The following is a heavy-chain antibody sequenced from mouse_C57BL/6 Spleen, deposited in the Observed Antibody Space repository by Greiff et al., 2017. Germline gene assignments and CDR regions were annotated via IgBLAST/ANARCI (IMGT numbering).Heavy chain of an antibody. V-gene: IGHV1-82*01. CDR2: IYPGDGDT. CDR1: GYAFSSSW. J-gene: IGHJ4*01. CDR3: ARGAYYGMDY. Sequence: QVQLQQSGPELVKPGASVKISCTASGYAFSSSWMNWVKQRPGKGLEWIGRIYPGDGDTNYNEKFKDKATLTADKSSSTDYMQLSSLTSEDSAVYYCARGAYYGMDYWGQGTSVTVSS.